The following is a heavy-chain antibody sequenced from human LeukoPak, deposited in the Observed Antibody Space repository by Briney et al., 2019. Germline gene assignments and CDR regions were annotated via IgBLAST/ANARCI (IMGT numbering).Heavy chain of an antibody. D-gene: IGHD3-9*01. J-gene: IGHJ4*02. CDR3: AKDAGGVLPGYYTSLAY. Sequence: GGSLRLSCAASGFTFNSYAMSWVRQAPGKGLEWVSAISGSGGSTYYADSVKGRFTISRDNSKNTLYLQMNSLRAEDTAVYYCAKDAGGVLPGYYTSLAYWGQGTLVTVSS. V-gene: IGHV3-23*01. CDR1: GFTFNSYA. CDR2: ISGSGGST.